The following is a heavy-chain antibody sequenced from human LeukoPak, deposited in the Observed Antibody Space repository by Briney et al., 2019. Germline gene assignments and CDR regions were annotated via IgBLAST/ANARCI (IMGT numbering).Heavy chain of an antibody. Sequence: PGGSLRLSCAASGFTVSSNYMSWVRQAPGKGLEWVGRIRSTTDGGTTDYAAPVKGRFSISRDDSKNTLYLQMNSLKTEDTAVYYCTTGALGGWGQGTLVTVSS. J-gene: IGHJ4*02. CDR1: GFTVSSNY. V-gene: IGHV3-15*01. D-gene: IGHD3-16*01. CDR3: TTGALGG. CDR2: IRSTTDGGTT.